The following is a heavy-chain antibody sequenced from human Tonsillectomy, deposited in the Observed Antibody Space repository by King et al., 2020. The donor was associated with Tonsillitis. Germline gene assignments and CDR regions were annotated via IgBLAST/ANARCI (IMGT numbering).Heavy chain of an antibody. CDR3: TRVRAMCYLHAFDI. Sequence: VQLVESGGGLVQPGRSLRLSCTASGFTFGDYSMSWVRQAPGKGREWEGFIRSKALGGTTDYAASVKGRLTISRDDSKSIAYLQMNSLKAEDTAVSYCTRVRAMCYLHAFDIWGQGTMVTVSA. CDR1: GFTFGDYS. J-gene: IGHJ3*02. D-gene: IGHD4/OR15-4a*01. V-gene: IGHV3-49*04. CDR2: IRSKALGGTT.